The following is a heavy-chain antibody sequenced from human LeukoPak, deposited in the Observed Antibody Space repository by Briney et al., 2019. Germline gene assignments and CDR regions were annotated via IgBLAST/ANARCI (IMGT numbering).Heavy chain of an antibody. V-gene: IGHV4-38-2*01. J-gene: IGHJ4*02. Sequence: SETLSLTCAVSGYSISSGYYWGWIRQPPGKGLEWIGSIYHSGSTVYSPSLKSRVTISVDTSKNQFSLRLSSVTAADTAVYYCARNISLARDTTMVTVFDYWGQGTLVTVSS. CDR2: IYHSGST. D-gene: IGHD5-18*01. CDR3: ARNISLARDTTMVTVFDY. CDR1: GYSISSGYY.